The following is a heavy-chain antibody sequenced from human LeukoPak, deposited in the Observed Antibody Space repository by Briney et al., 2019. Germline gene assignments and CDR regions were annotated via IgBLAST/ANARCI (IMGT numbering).Heavy chain of an antibody. D-gene: IGHD2-2*01. CDR2: IIPIFGTA. CDR1: GGTFSSYA. Sequence: ASVKVSCKTSGGTFSSYAISWVRQAPGQGLEWMGGIIPIFGTANYAQKFQGRVTITTDESTSTAYMELSSLRSEDTAVYYCARGRSTSCYLCAFDIWGQGTMVTVSS. CDR3: ARGRSTSCYLCAFDI. V-gene: IGHV1-69*05. J-gene: IGHJ3*02.